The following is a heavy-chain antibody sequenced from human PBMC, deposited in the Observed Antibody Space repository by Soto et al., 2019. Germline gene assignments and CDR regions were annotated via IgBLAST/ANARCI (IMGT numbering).Heavy chain of an antibody. CDR2: IYYSGST. CDR1: GGSISSYY. J-gene: IGHJ6*03. Sequence: SETLSLTCTVSGGSISSYYWSWIRQPPGKGLEWIGYIYYSGSTNYNPSLKSRVTISVDTSKNQFSLKLSSVTAADTAVYYCARLGCSSTSCSSYYYYYYMDVWGKGTTVTVSS. CDR3: ARLGCSSTSCSSYYYYYYMDV. V-gene: IGHV4-59*08. D-gene: IGHD2-2*01.